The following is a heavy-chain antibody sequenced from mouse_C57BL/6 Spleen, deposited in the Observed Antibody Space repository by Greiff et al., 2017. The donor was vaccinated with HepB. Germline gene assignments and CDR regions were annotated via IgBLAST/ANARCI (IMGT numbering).Heavy chain of an antibody. Sequence: EVLLQESGPGLVKPSQSLSLTCSVTGYSITSGYYWYWIRQFPGNKLEWMGYISYDGSNNYNPSLNNRISITRDTSKNQFFLKLNSVTTEDTATYYCAREKDYYGSRGYFDYWGQGTTLTVSS. CDR3: AREKDYYGSRGYFDY. V-gene: IGHV3-6*01. CDR2: ISYDGSN. D-gene: IGHD1-1*01. CDR1: GYSITSGYY. J-gene: IGHJ2*01.